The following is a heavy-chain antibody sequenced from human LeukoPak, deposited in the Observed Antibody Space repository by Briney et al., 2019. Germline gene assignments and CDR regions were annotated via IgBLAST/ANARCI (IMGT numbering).Heavy chain of an antibody. D-gene: IGHD3-22*01. CDR3: ARVERSVTMIVVVIDY. J-gene: IGHJ4*02. CDR2: MKPNSGNT. CDR1: GYTFTSYD. Sequence: ASVKGSCKASGYTFTSYDINWVRQATGQGVEWMGWMKPNSGNTGYAQKFQGRVTMTRNTSISTAYMELSSLRSEDTAVYYCARVERSVTMIVVVIDYWGQGTLVTVSS. V-gene: IGHV1-8*01.